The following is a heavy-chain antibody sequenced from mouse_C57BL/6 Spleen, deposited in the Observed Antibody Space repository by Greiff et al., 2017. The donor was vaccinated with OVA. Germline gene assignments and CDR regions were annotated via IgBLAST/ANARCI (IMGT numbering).Heavy chain of an antibody. CDR2: INPNNGGT. V-gene: IGHV1-26*01. Sequence: VQLQQSGPELVKPGASVKISCKASGYTFTDYYMNWVKQSHGKSLEWIGDINPNNGGTSYNQKFKGKATLTVDKSSSTAYMELRSLTSEDSAVYYCARHDGSDYWGQGTTLTVSS. CDR1: GYTFTDYY. CDR3: ARHDGSDY. J-gene: IGHJ2*01. D-gene: IGHD2-3*01.